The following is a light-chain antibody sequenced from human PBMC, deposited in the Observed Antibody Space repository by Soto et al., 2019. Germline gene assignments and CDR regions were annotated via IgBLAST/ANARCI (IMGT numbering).Light chain of an antibody. V-gene: IGLV1-40*01. CDR3: QSYDSSLSGVV. CDR2: GQN. Sequence: QSVLPQPPSVSGAPGQRVTISCTGSSSNIGAGFDVHWYQQVAGTAPRLLNYGQNNRPSGVPDRFSGSKSGPSASLAITGLQTGDEADYYCQSYDSSLSGVVFGGGTKLTVL. CDR1: SSNIGAGFD. J-gene: IGLJ2*01.